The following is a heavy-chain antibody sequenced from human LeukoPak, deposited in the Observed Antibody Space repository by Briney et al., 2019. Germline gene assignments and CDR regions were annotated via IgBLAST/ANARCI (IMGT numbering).Heavy chain of an antibody. J-gene: IGHJ3*02. CDR3: AKGSGYYYVDAFDI. D-gene: IGHD3-22*01. V-gene: IGHV3-9*03. CDR1: GFTFDDYA. CDR2: ISWNSGSI. Sequence: TGGSLRLSCAASGFTFDDYAMHWVRQAPGKGLEWVSGISWNSGSIGYADSVKGRFTISRDNAKNSLYLQMNSLRAEDMALYYCAKGSGYYYVDAFDIWGQGTMVTVSS.